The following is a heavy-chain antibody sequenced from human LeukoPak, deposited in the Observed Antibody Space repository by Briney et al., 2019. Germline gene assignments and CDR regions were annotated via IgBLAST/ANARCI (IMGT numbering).Heavy chain of an antibody. D-gene: IGHD4-17*01. J-gene: IGHJ4*02. Sequence: GGSLRLSCAASGFTVSSNYMSWVRQAPGKGLEWVSVIYSGDSTYYADSVKGRFTISRDNSKNTLYLQMSSLRAEDTAVYYCARDPPRTTVTTPPWRPQDSLGGQGTLVTVSS. CDR2: IYSGDST. V-gene: IGHV3-66*01. CDR3: ARDPPRTTVTTPPWRPQDSL. CDR1: GFTVSSNY.